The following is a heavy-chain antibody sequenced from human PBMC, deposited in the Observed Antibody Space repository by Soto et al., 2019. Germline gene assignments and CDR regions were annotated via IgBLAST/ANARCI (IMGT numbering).Heavy chain of an antibody. CDR2: IIPIFGTA. Sequence: SVKVSCKASGGTFSSYAISWVRQAPGQGLEWMGGIIPIFGTANYAQKFQGRVTITADKSTSTAYMELSSLRSEDTAVYYCARVSGVAARQRHYYYYYGMDVWGQGTTVTVSS. CDR3: ARVSGVAARQRHYYYYYGMDV. J-gene: IGHJ6*02. V-gene: IGHV1-69*06. D-gene: IGHD6-6*01. CDR1: GGTFSSYA.